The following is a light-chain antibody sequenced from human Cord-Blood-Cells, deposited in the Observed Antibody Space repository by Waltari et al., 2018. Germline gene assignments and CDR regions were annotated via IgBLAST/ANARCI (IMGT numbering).Light chain of an antibody. V-gene: IGLV2-23*02. J-gene: IGLJ3*02. CDR1: RSDVGSYNL. Sequence: QSALTHPASVSGSPGQSITIPCTATRSDVGSYNLVSWYQQHPGKAPKLMIYEVSKRPSGVSNRFSGSKSGNTASLTISGLQAEDEADYYCCSYAGSSTLVFGGGTKLTVL. CDR2: EVS. CDR3: CSYAGSSTLV.